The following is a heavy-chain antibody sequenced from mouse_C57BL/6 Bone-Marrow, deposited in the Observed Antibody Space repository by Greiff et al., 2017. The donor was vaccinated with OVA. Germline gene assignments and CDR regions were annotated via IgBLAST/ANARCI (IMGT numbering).Heavy chain of an antibody. CDR2: ISSGSSTI. J-gene: IGHJ1*03. Sequence: DVMLVESGGGLVKPGGSLKLSCAASGFTFSDYGMHWVRQAPEKGLEWVAYISSGSSTIYYADTVKGRFTISRDSAKNTLFLQMTSLRSEDTAMYYCARRRYGNYGGWYFDVWGTGTTVTVSS. CDR3: ARRRYGNYGGWYFDV. V-gene: IGHV5-17*01. CDR1: GFTFSDYG. D-gene: IGHD2-10*02.